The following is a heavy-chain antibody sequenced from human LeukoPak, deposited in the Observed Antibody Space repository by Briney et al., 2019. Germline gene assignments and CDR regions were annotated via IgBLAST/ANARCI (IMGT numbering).Heavy chain of an antibody. V-gene: IGHV1-46*01. CDR3: ARVGVVPADTLNGYYYYMDV. CDR2: INPSGGST. CDR1: GYTFTSYY. J-gene: IGHJ6*03. Sequence: ASVKVSCKASGYTFTSYYMHWVRQAPGQGLEWMGIINPSGGSTSYAQKFQGRVTMTRNTSISTAYMELSSLRSEDTAVYYCARVGVVPADTLNGYYYYMDVWGKGTTVTISS. D-gene: IGHD2-2*01.